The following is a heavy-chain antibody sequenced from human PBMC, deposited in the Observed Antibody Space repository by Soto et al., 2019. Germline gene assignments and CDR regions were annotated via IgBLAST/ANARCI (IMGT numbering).Heavy chain of an antibody. Sequence: SETLSLTCPVSGGYISSGCYYWSWIRQHPGKGLEWIGYIYYSGSTYYNPSLKSRVTISVDTSKNQFSLKLSSVTAADTAVYYCTKGPIGLTNWNYRYYYYMDVWGKGTTVTVSS. CDR2: IYYSGST. CDR3: TKGPIGLTNWNYRYYYYMDV. J-gene: IGHJ6*03. CDR1: GGYISSGCYY. D-gene: IGHD1-7*01. V-gene: IGHV4-31*03.